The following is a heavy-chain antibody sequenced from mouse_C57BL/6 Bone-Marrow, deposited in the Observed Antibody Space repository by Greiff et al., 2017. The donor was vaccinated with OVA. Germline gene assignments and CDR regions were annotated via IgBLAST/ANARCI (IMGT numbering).Heavy chain of an antibody. CDR3: ARHGIYDGYYGFAY. CDR2: ISGGGGNT. CDR1: GFTFSSYT. Sequence: EVKLMESGGGLVKPGGSLKLSCAASGFTFSSYTMSWVRQTPEKRLEWVATISGGGGNTYYPDSVKGRFTISRDNAKNTLYLQMSSLRSEDTALYYCARHGIYDGYYGFAYLGQGTLVTVSA. D-gene: IGHD2-3*01. J-gene: IGHJ3*01. V-gene: IGHV5-9*01.